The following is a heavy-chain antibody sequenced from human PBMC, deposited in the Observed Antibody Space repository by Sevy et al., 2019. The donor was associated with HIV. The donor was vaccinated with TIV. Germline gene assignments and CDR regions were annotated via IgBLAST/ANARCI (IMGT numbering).Heavy chain of an antibody. J-gene: IGHJ4*02. CDR3: ATSRPDYDFWSGYSAYYFDY. V-gene: IGHV1-2*02. D-gene: IGHD3-3*01. Sequence: ASVKVSCKASGYTFTGYYMHWVRQAPGQGLEWMGWINPNSGGTNYAQKFQGRVTLTRDTSISTAYMELSRLRSDDTAVYYCATSRPDYDFWSGYSAYYFDYWGQGTLVTVSS. CDR2: INPNSGGT. CDR1: GYTFTGYY.